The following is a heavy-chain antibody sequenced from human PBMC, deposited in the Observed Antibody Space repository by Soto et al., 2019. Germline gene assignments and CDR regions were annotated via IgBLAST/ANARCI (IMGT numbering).Heavy chain of an antibody. Sequence: QMQLVQSGGGVVXPGRXXXXXXXXXXXXXSDXXXHWVRQAPGKGLEWVAVMSFDGSNKFYADSVKGRFTISKDNSQNTLYRQMNDLRHEDTAVYYCARLPGPLVSVLYIYPLDARESPSDVDIWGQGTTVTVSS. CDR3: ARLPGPLVSVLYIYPLDARESPSDVDI. D-gene: IGHD2-21*02. J-gene: IGHJ6*02. V-gene: IGHV3-30*04. CDR1: XXXXSDXX. CDR2: MSFDGSNK.